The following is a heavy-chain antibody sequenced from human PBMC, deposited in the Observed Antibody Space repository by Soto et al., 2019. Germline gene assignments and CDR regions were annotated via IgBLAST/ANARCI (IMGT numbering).Heavy chain of an antibody. CDR1: GGSISSGGYY. D-gene: IGHD3-10*01. V-gene: IGHV4-31*03. CDR3: ARSRVQGPQGSGDAFDI. CDR2: IYYSGSS. J-gene: IGHJ3*02. Sequence: QVQLQESGPGLVKPSQTLSLTCTVSGGSISSGGYYWSWIRQHPGKGLEWIGYIYYSGSSYYNPSLKSRVTITVDTSKKPFCLKLSSVTAAATAVDYRARSRVQGPQGSGDAFDIWGQGTIFTFSA.